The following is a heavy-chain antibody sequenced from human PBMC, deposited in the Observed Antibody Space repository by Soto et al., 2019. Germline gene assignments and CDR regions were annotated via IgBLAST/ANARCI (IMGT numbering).Heavy chain of an antibody. CDR1: GGSISSGGYS. CDR2: IYHSGST. D-gene: IGHD5-12*01. Sequence: QLQLQESGSGLVKPSQTLSLTCAVSGGSISSGGYSWSWIRQAPGKGLEWIGYIYHSGSTYYNPSVKSRVTISVDKSKNQFSLKLSSVTAADKAVYYCAAGGGLPRYYWGQGTLVTVSS. J-gene: IGHJ4*02. V-gene: IGHV4-30-2*01. CDR3: AAGGGLPRYY.